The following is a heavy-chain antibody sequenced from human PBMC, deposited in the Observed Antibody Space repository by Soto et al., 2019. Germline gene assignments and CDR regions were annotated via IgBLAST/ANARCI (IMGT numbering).Heavy chain of an antibody. Sequence: GASVKVSCKASGYTFTSYYMHWVRQAPGQGLEWMGIINPSGGSTSYAQKFQGRVTMTRDTSTSTVYMELSSLRSEDTAVYYCATAQSQMTTVSWDAFDIWGQGTMVTVSS. CDR2: INPSGGST. D-gene: IGHD4-17*01. CDR3: ATAQSQMTTVSWDAFDI. CDR1: GYTFTSYY. V-gene: IGHV1-46*01. J-gene: IGHJ3*02.